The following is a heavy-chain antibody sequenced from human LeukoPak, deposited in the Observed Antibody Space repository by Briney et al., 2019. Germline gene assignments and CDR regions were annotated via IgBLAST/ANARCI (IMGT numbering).Heavy chain of an antibody. V-gene: IGHV4-34*01. J-gene: IGHJ6*03. Sequence: SETLSLTCAVYGGSFSAYYWSWIRQPPGKGLEWIGEINHSGSTNYNPPLKSRVSISVNTSKNQFSLKLSSVTAADTAVYYCAGYYYYYMDVWGKGTMVTVSS. CDR2: INHSGST. CDR1: GGSFSAYY. CDR3: AGYYYYYMDV.